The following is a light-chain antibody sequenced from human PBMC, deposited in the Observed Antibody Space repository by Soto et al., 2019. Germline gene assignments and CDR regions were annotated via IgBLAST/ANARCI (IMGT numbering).Light chain of an antibody. Sequence: EIVMTQSPATLSVYPGERATLSCRASQRVSSNLAWYRQKPGQARRLLTSGASTRATGIPARFSGSGSGTEFTLTIRSLQSEDFAVYYCQQYNNWPPRTFGQGTKVDIK. CDR1: QRVSSN. J-gene: IGKJ1*01. CDR3: QQYNNWPPRT. V-gene: IGKV3-15*01. CDR2: GAS.